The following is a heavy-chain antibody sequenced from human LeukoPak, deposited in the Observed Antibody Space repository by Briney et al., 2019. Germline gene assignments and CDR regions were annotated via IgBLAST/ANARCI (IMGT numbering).Heavy chain of an antibody. J-gene: IGHJ5*02. V-gene: IGHV3-30*18. CDR3: AKDSADSGYTVDL. D-gene: IGHD5-12*01. Sequence: HPGRSLRLSCVASGFTFTNYGMHWVPKAPGKGLVGVAFISYDGSIKDYVDSVKGRFNISRDNSSNTLYLQMNGLRAEDTAVQRWAKDSADSGYTVDLWEQGTLVTVSS. CDR1: GFTFTNYG. CDR2: ISYDGSIK.